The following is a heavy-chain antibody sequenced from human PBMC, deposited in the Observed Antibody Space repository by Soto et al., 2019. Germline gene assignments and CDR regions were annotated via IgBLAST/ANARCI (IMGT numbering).Heavy chain of an antibody. CDR3: ARENYDSSGYFLDY. D-gene: IGHD3-22*01. V-gene: IGHV3-48*03. CDR2: ISSTGSHI. Sequence: PVGSLRLSCAVSGFTFSNYEMNWVRQAPGKGLEWVSYISSTGSHIYYTDSVKGRFTISRDNALYLQMNSMRADDTAVYYCARENYDSSGYFLDYWGQGTLVTVSS. J-gene: IGHJ4*02. CDR1: GFTFSNYE.